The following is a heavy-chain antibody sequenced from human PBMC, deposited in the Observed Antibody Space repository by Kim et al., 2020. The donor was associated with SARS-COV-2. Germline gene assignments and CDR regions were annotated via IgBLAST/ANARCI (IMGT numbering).Heavy chain of an antibody. CDR3: AREVGARQVLDY. CDR2: ISSDGNNK. Sequence: GWSLRLSCAASGFTFSSYAIHWLRQAPGKGLEWLGVISSDGNNKYYLDSVKGRFTISRDNSKNTLFLQMYSLRLDDTAVYYCAREVGARQVLDYWGQGTL. V-gene: IGHV3-30*04. J-gene: IGHJ4*02. CDR1: GFTFSSYA. D-gene: IGHD1-26*01.